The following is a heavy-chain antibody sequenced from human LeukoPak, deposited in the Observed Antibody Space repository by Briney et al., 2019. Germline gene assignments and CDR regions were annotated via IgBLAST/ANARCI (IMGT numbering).Heavy chain of an antibody. CDR2: IYYSGST. D-gene: IGHD3-3*01. Sequence: SETLSLTCTVSGGSISSGDYYWSWIRQPPGKGLEWIGYIYYSGSTYYNPSLKSRVTISVDTSKNQFSLKLSYVTAADTAVYYCTRGRTYDFWSGSELFDYWGQGTLVTVSS. CDR1: GGSISSGDYY. CDR3: TRGRTYDFWSGSELFDY. J-gene: IGHJ4*02. V-gene: IGHV4-30-4*01.